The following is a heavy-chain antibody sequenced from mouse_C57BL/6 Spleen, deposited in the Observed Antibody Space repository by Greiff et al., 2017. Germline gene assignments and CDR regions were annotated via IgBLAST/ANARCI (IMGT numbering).Heavy chain of an antibody. CDR2: NYPGDGDT. V-gene: IGHV1-82*01. Sequence: QVQLQQSGPVLVKPGASVKISCKASGYAFSSSWLNWVKQSPGKGLEWIGRNYPGDGDTNYNGKFKGKATLTADKSSSTAYRQLSSLTSEDSAVYFCAGYGNSYAMDYWGQVASVTVSS. D-gene: IGHD2-10*02. J-gene: IGHJ4*01. CDR3: AGYGNSYAMDY. CDR1: GYAFSSSW.